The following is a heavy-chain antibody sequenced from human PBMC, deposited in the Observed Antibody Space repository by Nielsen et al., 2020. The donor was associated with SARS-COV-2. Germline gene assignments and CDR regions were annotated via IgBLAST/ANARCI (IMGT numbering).Heavy chain of an antibody. J-gene: IGHJ4*02. D-gene: IGHD2-21*02. Sequence: GGSLRLSCAASGFTFSSYAMHWVRQAPGKGLEWVAVISYDGSNKYYADSVKGRFTISRDNSKNTLYLQMNSLRAEDTAVYYCARGTYCGGDCYRAADYWGQGTLITVSS. CDR3: ARGTYCGGDCYRAADY. CDR1: GFTFSSYA. CDR2: ISYDGSNK. V-gene: IGHV3-30-3*01.